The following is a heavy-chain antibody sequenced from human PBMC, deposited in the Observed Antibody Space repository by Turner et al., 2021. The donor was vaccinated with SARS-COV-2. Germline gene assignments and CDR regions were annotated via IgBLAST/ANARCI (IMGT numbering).Heavy chain of an antibody. CDR3: AGYKGDYDSSELLG. D-gene: IGHD3-22*01. J-gene: IGHJ4*02. V-gene: IGHV4-39*01. CDR2: IYYGGNT. Sequence: QLQLQESGPGLVKPSETLSLTCTVSGGSISRSSYYWGWIRQPPGKGLEWIGSIYYGGNTYYNPSLKSRGTKSVDTSKNLFSLKLSSVTAAETAVYYCAGYKGDYDSSELLGWGQGTLVTVSS. CDR1: GGSISRSSYY.